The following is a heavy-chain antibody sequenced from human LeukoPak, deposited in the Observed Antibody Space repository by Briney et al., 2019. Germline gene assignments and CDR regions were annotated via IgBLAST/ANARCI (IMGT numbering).Heavy chain of an antibody. V-gene: IGHV1-18*01. CDR1: GYTFTNYG. Sequence: ASVKVSCKASGYTFTNYGVSWVRQAPGQGLEWMGWISGYNGNTNYAQKLQGRVTMTTDTSTNTAYMELRSLRSDDTAVYYCTRQGGTSFPDYWGQGTLVTVSS. D-gene: IGHD2-2*01. CDR2: ISGYNGNT. CDR3: TRQGGTSFPDY. J-gene: IGHJ4*02.